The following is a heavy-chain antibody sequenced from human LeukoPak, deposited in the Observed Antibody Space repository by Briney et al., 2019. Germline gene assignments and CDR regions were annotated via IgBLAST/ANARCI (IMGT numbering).Heavy chain of an antibody. CDR1: GGSISSSNW. CDR2: IYHSGST. J-gene: IGHJ3*02. D-gene: IGHD2-15*01. V-gene: IGHV4-4*02. CDR3: ASIRVARDAFDI. Sequence: SETLSLTCAVSGGSISSSNWWSWVRQPPGKGLEGIGEIYHSGSTNYNPSLKSRVTISVDKAKNQFSLKLSSVTAADTAVYYCASIRVARDAFDIWGQGTMVTVSS.